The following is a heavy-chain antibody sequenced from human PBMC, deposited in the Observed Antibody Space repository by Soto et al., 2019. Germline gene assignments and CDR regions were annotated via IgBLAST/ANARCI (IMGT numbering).Heavy chain of an antibody. CDR2: IYHSGST. CDR1: GGSISSGGYS. D-gene: IGHD3-22*01. Sequence: SETLSLTCAVSGGSISSGGYSWSWIRQPPGKGLEWIGYIYHSGSTYYNPSLKSRVTISVDRSKNQFSLKLSSVTAADTAVYYCARGGDSSGQFDYWGQGTLVTVSS. V-gene: IGHV4-30-2*01. J-gene: IGHJ4*02. CDR3: ARGGDSSGQFDY.